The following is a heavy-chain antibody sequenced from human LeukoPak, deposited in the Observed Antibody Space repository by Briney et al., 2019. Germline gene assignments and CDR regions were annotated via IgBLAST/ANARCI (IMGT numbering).Heavy chain of an antibody. CDR2: ISGVGTT. D-gene: IGHD1-20*01. V-gene: IGHV3-23*01. Sequence: GGSLRLSCAASGFSFSSYALSWVRQAPGKGLGWVSAISGVGTTYYADSVKGRFTISKDNPKNTLFLQMNSLRAEDTAVYYCARITAIFSLYYYYYMDVWGKGTTVTVSS. CDR3: ARITAIFSLYYYYYMDV. CDR1: GFSFSSYA. J-gene: IGHJ6*03.